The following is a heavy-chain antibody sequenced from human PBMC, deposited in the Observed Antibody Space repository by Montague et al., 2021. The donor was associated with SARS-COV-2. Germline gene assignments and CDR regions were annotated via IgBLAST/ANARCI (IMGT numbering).Heavy chain of an antibody. CDR1: GGSISSGSYY. CDR2: IYTSGST. V-gene: IGHV4-61*02. D-gene: IGHD2-15*01. CDR3: ARDYKGYCSGDSCSYYYYGMDV. J-gene: IGHJ6*02. Sequence: TLSLTCTVSGGSISSGSYYWSWIRQPAGKGLEWIGRIYTSGSTNYNPSLKSRVTISVDTSKNQFSLKLSSVTAADTAVYYCARDYKGYCSGDSCSYYYYGMDVWGQGTTVTVSS.